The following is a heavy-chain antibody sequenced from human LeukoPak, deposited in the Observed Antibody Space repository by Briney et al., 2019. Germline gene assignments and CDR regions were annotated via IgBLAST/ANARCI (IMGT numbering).Heavy chain of an antibody. V-gene: IGHV3-7*03. CDR2: IKRDGSEK. J-gene: IGHJ4*02. CDR1: GFTFNSYW. Sequence: GGSLRLSCAASGFTFNSYWMIWVRQAPGKGLEWVGNIKRDGSEKNYVDSVKGRFTVSRDNAKNSLYLQMNSLRAEDTAVYYCATGKQCGYWGQGTLVTVSS. CDR3: ATGKQCGY. D-gene: IGHD4-11*01.